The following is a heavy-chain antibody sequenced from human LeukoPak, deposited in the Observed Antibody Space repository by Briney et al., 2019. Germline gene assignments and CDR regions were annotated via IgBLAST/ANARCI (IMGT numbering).Heavy chain of an antibody. J-gene: IGHJ4*02. V-gene: IGHV3-11*01. CDR2: ISSSGSTI. CDR3: ARAYSSSWYRKVNGYYFDY. D-gene: IGHD6-13*01. CDR1: GFTFSDYY. Sequence: GGSLRLSCAASGFTFSDYYMSWIRQAPGKGLEWVSYISSSGSTIYYADSVKGRFTISRDNAKNSLYLQMNSLRAEDTAVYYCARAYSSSWYRKVNGYYFDYWGQGTLVTVSS.